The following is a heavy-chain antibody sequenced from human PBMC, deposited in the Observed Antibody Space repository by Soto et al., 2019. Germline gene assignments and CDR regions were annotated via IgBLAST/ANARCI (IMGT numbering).Heavy chain of an antibody. CDR2: IYSGGST. V-gene: IGHV3-53*02. CDR1: GFTVSSNY. Sequence: EVQLVETGGGLIQPGGSLRLSCAASGFTVSSNYMSWVRQAPGKGLEWVSVIYSGGSTYYADSVKGRFTISRDNSENTLYLQMNSLRAEDTAVYYCARDPGTTTGAFDIWGQGTMVTVSS. J-gene: IGHJ3*02. D-gene: IGHD4-17*01. CDR3: ARDPGTTTGAFDI.